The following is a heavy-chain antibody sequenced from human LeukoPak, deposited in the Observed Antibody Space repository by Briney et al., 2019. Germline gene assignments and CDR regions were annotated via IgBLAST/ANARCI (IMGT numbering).Heavy chain of an antibody. D-gene: IGHD2-15*01. CDR2: ISGRGGST. V-gene: IGHV3-23*01. CDR1: GFTFSRYA. J-gene: IGHJ5*02. Sequence: GGSLRLSCAASGFTFSRYAMSWVRQAPGKGLEWVAAISGRGGSTYYADSVKGRFTISSDNSKKTLYLQMNSLRAAETAVYYPGKDQADIVGLVAATQSFDPWGQGTLVTVSS. CDR3: GKDQADIVGLVAATQSFDP.